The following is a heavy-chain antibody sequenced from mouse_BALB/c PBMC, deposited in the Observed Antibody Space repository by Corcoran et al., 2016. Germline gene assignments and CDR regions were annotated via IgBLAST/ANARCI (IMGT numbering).Heavy chain of an antibody. D-gene: IGHD2-4*01. Sequence: QVTLKESGPGILQPSQTLSLTCSFSGISLSTSGMGVSWIRQPSGKGLEWLAHIYWDDDKRYNPSLKSRLTISKDTSRNQVFLKITSVDTADTATYYCARRGDYDYGVDYWGQGTTLTVSS. CDR2: IYWDDDK. J-gene: IGHJ2*01. CDR1: GISLSTSGMG. V-gene: IGHV8-12*01. CDR3: ARRGDYDYGVDY.